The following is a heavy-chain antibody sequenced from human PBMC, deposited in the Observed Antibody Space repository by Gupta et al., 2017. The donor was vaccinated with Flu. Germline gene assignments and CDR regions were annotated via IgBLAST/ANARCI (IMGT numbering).Heavy chain of an antibody. CDR1: GFTFSSYA. V-gene: IGHV3-23*01. Sequence: EVQLLESGGGLVQPGGSLRLSCAASGFTFSSYAMSWVRQAPGKGLEWVSAISGSGGSTYYADSVKGRFTISRDNSKNTLYLQMNSLRAEDTAVYYCAKDRTIQLWLQLLLFDYWGQGTLVTVSS. D-gene: IGHD5-18*01. CDR3: AKDRTIQLWLQLLLFDY. J-gene: IGHJ4*02. CDR2: ISGSGGST.